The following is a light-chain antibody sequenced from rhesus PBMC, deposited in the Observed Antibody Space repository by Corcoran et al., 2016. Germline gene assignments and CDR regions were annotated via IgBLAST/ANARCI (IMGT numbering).Light chain of an antibody. V-gene: IGKV3-42*02. CDR2: YAS. CDR1: QSVGST. Sequence: GERATLSCRASQSVGSTLAWYQQKPGQAPRLLIYYASSRAIGIPDRFSGSGSGTEFTLTLSSLEPGDVGVCYCQKYNDLPTFGGGTKVEIK. CDR3: QKYNDLPT. J-gene: IGKJ4*01.